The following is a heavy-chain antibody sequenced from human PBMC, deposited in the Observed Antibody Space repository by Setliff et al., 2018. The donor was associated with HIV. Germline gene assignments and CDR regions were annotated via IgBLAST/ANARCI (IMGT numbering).Heavy chain of an antibody. CDR1: GGTFSSYA. J-gene: IGHJ4*02. D-gene: IGHD6-19*01. CDR2: IIPIFGTA. Sequence: ASVKVSCKASGGTFSSYAISWVRQAPGQGLEWMGGIIPIFGTANYAQKFQGRVTITTDESTSTAYMELNSLRAEDTALYYCMSEYKSGCWGQGTLVTVSS. CDR3: MSEYKSGC. V-gene: IGHV1-69*05.